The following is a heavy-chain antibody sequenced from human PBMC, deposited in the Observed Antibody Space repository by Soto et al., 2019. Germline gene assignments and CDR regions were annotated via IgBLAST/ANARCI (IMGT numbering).Heavy chain of an antibody. D-gene: IGHD5-18*01. CDR3: VKILQYSYGLPH. J-gene: IGHJ4*02. Sequence: GGSLRLSCSSSGFTFSSYAMHWVRQAPGKGLEYVSAINSNGGSTYYADSVKGRFTISRDNSKNTLYLQMSSLRAEDTAVYYCVKILQYSYGLPHWGQGTLVTVSS. CDR1: GFTFSSYA. CDR2: INSNGGST. V-gene: IGHV3-64D*06.